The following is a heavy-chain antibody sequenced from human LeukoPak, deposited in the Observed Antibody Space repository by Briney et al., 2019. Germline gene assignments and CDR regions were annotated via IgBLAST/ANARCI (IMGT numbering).Heavy chain of an antibody. CDR2: INPNNGGT. D-gene: IGHD7-27*01. CDR1: GYTFSGYY. Sequence: ASVKVSCKASGYTFSGYYIHWVRQAPGQGLEWMGRINPNNGGTNYAQKFQGRVTMTRDTSISTAYMELSRLRSDDTAVYYCARRSVGIGFDYWGQGTLVTVSS. J-gene: IGHJ4*02. V-gene: IGHV1-2*06. CDR3: ARRSVGIGFDY.